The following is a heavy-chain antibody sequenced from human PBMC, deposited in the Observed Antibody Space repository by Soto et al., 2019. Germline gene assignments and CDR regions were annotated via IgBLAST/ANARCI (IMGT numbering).Heavy chain of an antibody. J-gene: IGHJ6*03. CDR2: IRWNSGSI. CDR3: AKDMRVAASPGYYYYDYMDV. D-gene: IGHD2-15*01. CDR1: GFTFDDYA. Sequence: EVQLVESGGGLVQPGRSLRLSCAASGFTFDDYAMHWVRQAPGKGLEWVAGIRWNSGSIGYADAVKGRFTIPRDNATNPMYLQKNRLGAEDTALYYCAKDMRVAASPGYYYYDYMDVWGKGTTVTVSS. V-gene: IGHV3-9*01.